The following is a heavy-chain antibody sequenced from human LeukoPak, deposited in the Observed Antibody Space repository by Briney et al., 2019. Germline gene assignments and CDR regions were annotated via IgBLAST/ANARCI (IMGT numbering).Heavy chain of an antibody. V-gene: IGHV3-7*01. Sequence: GGSLRLSCAASGFTVSSNYMSWVRQAPGKGLEWVANIKKDGSQKYYVDSVEGRFTISRDNAKNSVYLQMSSLSVEDTAVYHCARYDVNLDAGFDYWGQGTRVTVSS. D-gene: IGHD1-1*01. CDR1: GFTVSSNY. CDR3: ARYDVNLDAGFDY. J-gene: IGHJ4*02. CDR2: IKKDGSQK.